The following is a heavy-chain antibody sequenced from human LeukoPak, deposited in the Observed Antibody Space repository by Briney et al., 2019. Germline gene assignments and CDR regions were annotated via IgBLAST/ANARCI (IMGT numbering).Heavy chain of an antibody. CDR2: IYHSGST. D-gene: IGHD3-22*01. V-gene: IGHV4-38-2*01. CDR3: ARQDYYDSSGYQYYFDY. Sequence: PSETLSLTCAVSGYSISSGYYWGWIRQPPGKGLEWIGSIYHSGSTYYNPSLKSRVTISVDTSKNQFSLKLSSVTAADTAVYCCARQDYYDSSGYQYYFDYWGQGTLVTVSS. CDR1: GYSISSGYY. J-gene: IGHJ4*02.